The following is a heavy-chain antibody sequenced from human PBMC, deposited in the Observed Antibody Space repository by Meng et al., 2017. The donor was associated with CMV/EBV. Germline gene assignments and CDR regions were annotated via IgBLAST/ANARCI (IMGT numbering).Heavy chain of an antibody. CDR2: MNPNSGNT. CDR1: GGTFSSYA. J-gene: IGHJ6*02. CDR3: ARAPSPLYCSSTSCYTGGMDV. V-gene: IGHV1-8*02. D-gene: IGHD2-2*02. Sequence: ASVKVSCKTSGGTFSSYAFIWVRQAPGQGLEWMGWMNPNSGNTGYAQKFQGRVTMTRNTSISTAYMELSSLRSEDTAVYYCARAPSPLYCSSTSCYTGGMDVWGQGTTVTVSS.